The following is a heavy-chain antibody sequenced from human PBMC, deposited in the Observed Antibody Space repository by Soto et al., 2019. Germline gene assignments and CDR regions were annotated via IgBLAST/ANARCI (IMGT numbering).Heavy chain of an antibody. Sequence: PSETLSLTCAVYGGSFSVYYWSWIRQSPGKGLEWIGEINQSGTTSYNPSLKSRVTISLDTANNHFSLKLTSVTAADTAVYYCARAVPAAKWFDPWGQGTLVTVSS. D-gene: IGHD6-19*01. J-gene: IGHJ5*02. V-gene: IGHV4-34*01. CDR1: GGSFSVYY. CDR3: ARAVPAAKWFDP. CDR2: INQSGTT.